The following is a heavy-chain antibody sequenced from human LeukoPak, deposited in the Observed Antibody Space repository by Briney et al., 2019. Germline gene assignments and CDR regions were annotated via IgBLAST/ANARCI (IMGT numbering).Heavy chain of an antibody. V-gene: IGHV3-7*01. CDR2: IKQDGSEK. CDR3: ARGTEVPAAHYYYYYYMDV. CDR1: GFTFSSYW. J-gene: IGHJ6*03. D-gene: IGHD2-2*01. Sequence: GGSLSLSCAASGFTFSSYWMSWVRQAPGKGLEWVANIKQDGSEKYYVDSVKGRFTISRDNAKNSLYLQMNSLRAEDTAVYYCARGTEVPAAHYYYYYYMDVWGKGTTVTVSS.